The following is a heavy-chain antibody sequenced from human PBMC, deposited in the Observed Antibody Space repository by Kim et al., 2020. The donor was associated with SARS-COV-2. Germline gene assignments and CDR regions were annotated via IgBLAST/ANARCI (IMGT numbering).Heavy chain of an antibody. CDR2: ITGGASGT. V-gene: IGHV3-23*01. J-gene: IGHJ4*02. CDR3: AKVPGGFGEFN. D-gene: IGHD3-10*01. Sequence: GGSLRLSCAASGLTFSNYAMSWVRQAPGKGLEWVSAITGGASGTYYADSVKGRFTISRDDAEESLYLQMNSLRAEDTATYYCAKVPGGFGEFNWGQGTLVTVSS. CDR1: GLTFSNYA.